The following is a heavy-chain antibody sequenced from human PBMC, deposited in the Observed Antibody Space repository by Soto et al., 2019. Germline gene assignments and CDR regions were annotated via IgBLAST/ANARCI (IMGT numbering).Heavy chain of an antibody. CDR3: ASGRGDYYDSSGYYYGHYYYGMDV. D-gene: IGHD3-22*01. V-gene: IGHV4-30-2*01. J-gene: IGHJ6*02. CDR2: IYHSGST. Sequence: SETLSLTCAVSGGSISSGGYSWSWIRQPPGKGLEWIGYIYHSGSTYYNPSLKSRVTISVDRSKNQFSLKLSSVTAADTAVYYCASGRGDYYDSSGYYYGHYYYGMDVWGQGTTVNVSS. CDR1: GGSISSGGYS.